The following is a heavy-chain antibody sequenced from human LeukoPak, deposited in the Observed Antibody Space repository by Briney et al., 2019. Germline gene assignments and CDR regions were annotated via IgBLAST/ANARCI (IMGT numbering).Heavy chain of an antibody. V-gene: IGHV1-2*02. D-gene: IGHD3-3*01. Sequence: ASVTVSCKASGYTFTGYYMHWVRQAPGQGLEWMGWINPNSGGTNYAQKFQGRVTMTRDTSISTAYMELSRLRSDDTAVYYCARDSDHMMTSLWSGYYTGIGGPDYWGQGTLVTVSS. CDR3: ARDSDHMMTSLWSGYYTGIGGPDY. CDR1: GYTFTGYY. J-gene: IGHJ4*02. CDR2: INPNSGGT.